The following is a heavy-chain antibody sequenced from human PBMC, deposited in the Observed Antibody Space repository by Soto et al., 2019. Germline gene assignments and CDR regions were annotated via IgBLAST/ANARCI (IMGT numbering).Heavy chain of an antibody. CDR2: MNPGSGKT. V-gene: IGHV1-8*02. Sequence: QVQLVQSGAEVKEPGASVRVSCKASGYTFINYDISWGREATGQGLEWMGWMNPGSGKTGYANKFQGRVTTTRDDTTSTAHLERSSLTSEDTAVYYCARLASFGTLNWFDPWGQGTLVTVSS. CDR1: GYTFINYD. CDR3: ARLASFGTLNWFDP. J-gene: IGHJ5*02. D-gene: IGHD3-3*02.